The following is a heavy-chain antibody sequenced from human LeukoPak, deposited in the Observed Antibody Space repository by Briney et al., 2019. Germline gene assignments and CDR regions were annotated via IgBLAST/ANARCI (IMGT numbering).Heavy chain of an antibody. V-gene: IGHV3-23*01. Sequence: PGGSLRLPCAASGFTFSNSDMNWVRQAPGKGLEWVSFISASGGSAHYADSVRGRFTISRDNSKNTLYLQMNSLRAEDTAVYYCAKAGSYSDISVYPLASFDFWGQGTMVTVSS. D-gene: IGHD3-22*01. CDR3: AKAGSYSDISVYPLASFDF. CDR2: ISASGGSA. CDR1: GFTFSNSD. J-gene: IGHJ3*01.